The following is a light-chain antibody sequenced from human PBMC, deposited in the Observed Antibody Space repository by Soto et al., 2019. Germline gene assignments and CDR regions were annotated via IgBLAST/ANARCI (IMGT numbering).Light chain of an antibody. CDR1: SSDIGSYDY. CDR2: EVT. Sequence: QSVLTQPASVPGSPGQSITISCTGTSSDIGSYDYVSWYQQHPGKAPNLIIYEVTDRPSGVSNRFSGSKSGNTASLTISGLQAEDEADYSCSSFTSTSTRLFGSGTKVTVL. J-gene: IGLJ1*01. V-gene: IGLV2-14*01. CDR3: SSFTSTSTRL.